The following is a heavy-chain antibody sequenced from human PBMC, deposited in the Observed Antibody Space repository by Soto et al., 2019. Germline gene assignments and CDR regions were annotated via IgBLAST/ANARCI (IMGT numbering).Heavy chain of an antibody. CDR1: GYTFTSYG. V-gene: IGHV1-18*01. Sequence: GASVKVSCKASGYTFTSYGISWVRQAPGQGLEWMGWISAYNGNTNYAQKLQGRVTMTTDTSTSTAYMELRSLRSDDTAVYYCAREGTYSSSLVTYYGMDVWGLGTTVTVSS. CDR3: AREGTYSSSLVTYYGMDV. J-gene: IGHJ6*02. D-gene: IGHD6-6*01. CDR2: ISAYNGNT.